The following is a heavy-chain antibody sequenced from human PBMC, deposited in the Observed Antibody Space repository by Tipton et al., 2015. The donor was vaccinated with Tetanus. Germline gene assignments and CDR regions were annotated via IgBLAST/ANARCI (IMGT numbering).Heavy chain of an antibody. V-gene: IGHV3-21*01. J-gene: IGHJ2*01. D-gene: IGHD3-10*01. CDR1: GFIFSSYS. Sequence: SLRLSCAASGFIFSSYSMSWVRQAPGKGLEWVSSISSDSRSIYYADSMKGRFTISRDNSKKSMYLQMDSLRAEDTAVYYCAREPPHGGNWYFDLWGPGTLVTVSS. CDR3: AREPPHGGNWYFDL. CDR2: ISSDSRSI.